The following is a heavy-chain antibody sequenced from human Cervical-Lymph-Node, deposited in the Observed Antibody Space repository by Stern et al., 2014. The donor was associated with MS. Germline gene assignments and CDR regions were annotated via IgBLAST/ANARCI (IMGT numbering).Heavy chain of an antibody. CDR2: IHDSGST. CDR3: ATTRWDLFTWNWFDP. D-gene: IGHD1-26*01. V-gene: IGHV4-61*02. J-gene: IGHJ5*02. Sequence: QVQLVESGPGLVKPSQTLSLTCTVSGGSISSSGYYWSWIRQPADKGLEWIGRIHDSGSTYYNPSLKSRVTLSMDTAKNHFSLKLPSVTAADTAVYYCATTRWDLFTWNWFDPWGQGTLVTVSS. CDR1: GGSISSSGYY.